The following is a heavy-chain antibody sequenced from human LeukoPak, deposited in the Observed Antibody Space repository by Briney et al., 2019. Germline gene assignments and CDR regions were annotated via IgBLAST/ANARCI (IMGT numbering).Heavy chain of an antibody. V-gene: IGHV3-7*01. CDR3: ARDQSSRPLGY. Sequence: WGSLRLSCAASGFSISNYWMSWVRQAPGKGLEWVANIKDDGSDKYYVDSVKGRFTISRDNAKNSLYLQMNSLRVEDTAVYYCARDQSSRPLGYWGQGTLVTVFS. D-gene: IGHD3-16*01. CDR1: GFSISNYW. J-gene: IGHJ4*02. CDR2: IKDDGSDK.